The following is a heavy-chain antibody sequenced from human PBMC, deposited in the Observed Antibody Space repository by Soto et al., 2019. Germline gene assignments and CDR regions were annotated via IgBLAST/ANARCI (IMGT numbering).Heavy chain of an antibody. J-gene: IGHJ4*02. V-gene: IGHV3-23*01. CDR1: GFTFSSSA. D-gene: IGHD2-21*02. CDR3: AKGCGGDCYSGVQY. CDR2: ISNSGGST. Sequence: EVQLLESGRGLVQPGGSLRLSCAASGFTFSSSAMSWVRQAPGKGLEWVSSISNSGGSTYYADSVKGRFTISRDNSKNTLYLQMNSLQAEDTAVYYWAKGCGGDCYSGVQYWGQGTLVTVSS.